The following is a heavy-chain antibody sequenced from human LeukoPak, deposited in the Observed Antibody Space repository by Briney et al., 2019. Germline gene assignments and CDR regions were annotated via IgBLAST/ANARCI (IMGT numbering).Heavy chain of an antibody. J-gene: IGHJ4*02. CDR2: LYNTRNT. D-gene: IGHD4-23*01. CDR3: AREKNGNEPFDY. Sequence: SETLSLTCTVSGASISSYYWSWVRQPPGKGLEWIGYLYNTRNTYYNPSLKSRVTISVDTSKNQFSLKVSSVTAADTAVYYCAREKNGNEPFDYWGQGTLVTVSS. CDR1: GASISSYY. V-gene: IGHV4-59*01.